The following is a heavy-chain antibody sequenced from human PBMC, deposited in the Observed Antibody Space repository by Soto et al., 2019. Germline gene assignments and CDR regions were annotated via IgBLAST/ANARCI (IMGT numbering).Heavy chain of an antibody. CDR1: GYTFTKYG. J-gene: IGHJ6*02. CDR3: SRARYCTSPSCYNYYYYGMDI. V-gene: IGHV1-18*04. D-gene: IGHD2-2*02. Sequence: QEQLVQSGGEVKKPGASVRVSCKASGYTFTKYGITWVRQAPGQGLEWMGWIGVYNGKTNYARKLQGRVIMTADTSASTAYMELRSLRSDDTAVYYCSRARYCTSPSCYNYYYYGMDIWGQGTTVSVSS. CDR2: IGVYNGKT.